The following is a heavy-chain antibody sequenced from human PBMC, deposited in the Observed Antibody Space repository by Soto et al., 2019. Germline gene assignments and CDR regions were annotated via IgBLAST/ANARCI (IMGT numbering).Heavy chain of an antibody. J-gene: IGHJ4*02. CDR3: ASGWFGEFVYYFDY. CDR1: GYTFTSYA. CDR2: INAGNGNT. V-gene: IGHV1-3*01. Sequence: ASVKVSCKASGYTFTSYAMQWVRQAPGQRLEWMGWINAGNGNTKYAQKLQGRVTMTRDTSASTAYMELRSLGSDDTAVYYCASGWFGEFVYYFDYWGQGTLVTVSS. D-gene: IGHD3-10*01.